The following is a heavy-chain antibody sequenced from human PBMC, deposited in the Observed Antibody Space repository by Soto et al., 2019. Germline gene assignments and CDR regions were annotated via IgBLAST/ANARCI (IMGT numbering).Heavy chain of an antibody. CDR1: GWSFSGYY. Sequence: SETLSLTCAVYGWSFSGYYWSWIRQPPGKGLEWIGEINHSGSTNYNPSLKSRVTISVDTSKNQFSLKLSSVTAADTAVYYCARARKLLRVLDYWGQGTLVTVSS. D-gene: IGHD2-15*01. V-gene: IGHV4-34*01. CDR2: INHSGST. J-gene: IGHJ4*02. CDR3: ARARKLLRVLDY.